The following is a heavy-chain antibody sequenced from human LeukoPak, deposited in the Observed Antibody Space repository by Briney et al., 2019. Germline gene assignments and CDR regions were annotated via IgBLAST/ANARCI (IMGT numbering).Heavy chain of an antibody. CDR1: GYTFTGYY. J-gene: IGHJ6*02. CDR3: ERDSKGDYDFWSGYPPATYYYYYGMDV. CDR2: INPNSGGT. D-gene: IGHD3-3*01. Sequence: ASVKVSCKASGYTFTGYYMHWVRQAPGQGLEWMGWINPNSGGTNYAQKFQGRVTMTRDTSISTAYMELSRLRSDDTAVYYCERDSKGDYDFWSGYPPATYYYYYGMDVWGQGTTVTVSS. V-gene: IGHV1-2*02.